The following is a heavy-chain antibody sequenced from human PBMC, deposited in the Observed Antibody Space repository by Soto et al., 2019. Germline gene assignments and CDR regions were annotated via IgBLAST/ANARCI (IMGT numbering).Heavy chain of an antibody. Sequence: QITLKESGPTLVKPTQTLMLTCTFSGFSLSTSGVGVGWIRQPPGKALEWLALIYWDDDKRYSPSLKSRLTITKDTSKNQVVLTMTNMDPVDTATYYCAHNLLHYGDYVYYFDYWGQGTLVTVSS. J-gene: IGHJ4*02. D-gene: IGHD4-17*01. CDR3: AHNLLHYGDYVYYFDY. CDR2: IYWDDDK. V-gene: IGHV2-5*02. CDR1: GFSLSTSGVG.